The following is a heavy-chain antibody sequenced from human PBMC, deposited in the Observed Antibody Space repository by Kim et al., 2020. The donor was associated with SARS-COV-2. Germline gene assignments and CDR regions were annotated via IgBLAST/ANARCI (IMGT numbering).Heavy chain of an antibody. V-gene: IGHV4-39*01. D-gene: IGHD6-19*01. J-gene: IGHJ5*02. CDR3: ASQAKQWLYRWFDP. CDR2: IYYSGST. Sequence: SETLSLTCTVSGGSISSSSYYWGWIRQPPGKGLEWIGSIYYSGSTYYNPSLKSRVTISVDTSKNQFSLKLSSVTAADTAVYYCASQAKQWLYRWFDPWGQGTLVTVSS. CDR1: GGSISSSSYY.